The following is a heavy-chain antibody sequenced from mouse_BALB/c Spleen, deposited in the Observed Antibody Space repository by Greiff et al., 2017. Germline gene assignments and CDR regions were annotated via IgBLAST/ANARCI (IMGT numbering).Heavy chain of an antibody. J-gene: IGHJ4*01. V-gene: IGHV6-6*02. D-gene: IGHD2-1*01. CDR3: TRLGNYNYYAMDY. CDR1: GFTFSNYW. CDR2: IRLKSNNYAT. Sequence: EVKLVESGGGLVQPGGSMKLSCVASGFTFSNYWMNWVRQSPEKGLEWVAEIRLKSNNYATHYAESVKGRFTISRDDSKSSVYLQMNNLRAEDTGIYYCTRLGNYNYYAMDYWGQGTSVTVSS.